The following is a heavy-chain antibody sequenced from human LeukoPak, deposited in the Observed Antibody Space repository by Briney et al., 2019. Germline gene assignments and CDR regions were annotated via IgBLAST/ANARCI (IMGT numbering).Heavy chain of an antibody. D-gene: IGHD2-8*01. CDR1: GFTFSSYC. V-gene: IGHV3-7*01. CDR3: ARDSCANGVCLPGVLWYYYYMDV. CDR2: INQDGSEK. J-gene: IGHJ6*03. Sequence: GGSLRLSCAASGFTFSSYCMSWVRQAPGKGLEWVSNINQDGSEKYYVDSVKGRFTISRDNGKNSLYLQMNSLRAEDTAVYYCARDSCANGVCLPGVLWYYYYMDVWGKGTTVTVSS.